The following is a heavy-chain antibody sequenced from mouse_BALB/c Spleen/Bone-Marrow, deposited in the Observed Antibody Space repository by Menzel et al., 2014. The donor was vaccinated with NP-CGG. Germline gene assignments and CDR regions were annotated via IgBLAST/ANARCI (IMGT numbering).Heavy chain of an antibody. V-gene: IGHV1S16*01. CDR2: INPSNGDT. J-gene: IGHJ2*01. Sequence: VKLQESGAELVKPGASVKLSCKASGYTFTSYWMHWVKLRPGKGFEWIGEINPSNGDTNYNEKFKRKATLTVDKSSSTAYMQLSSLTSEDSAVYYCTNYGYDWGQGTTLTVSS. CDR3: TNYGYD. D-gene: IGHD1-2*01. CDR1: GYTFTSYW.